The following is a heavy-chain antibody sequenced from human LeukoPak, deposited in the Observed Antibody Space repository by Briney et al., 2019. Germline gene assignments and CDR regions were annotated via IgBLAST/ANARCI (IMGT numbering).Heavy chain of an antibody. D-gene: IGHD2-15*01. V-gene: IGHV4-39*07. CDR3: ARGYCSGGSCYSYYYYSYTDV. Sequence: SETLSLTCTVSGGSISSYYWGWIRQPPGKGLEWIGSISYSGSTYYNPSLKSRVTISVDTSKKQFSLKLSSVTAADTAVYYCARGYCSGGSCYSYYYYSYTDVWGKGTTVTVSS. CDR1: GGSISSYY. CDR2: ISYSGST. J-gene: IGHJ6*03.